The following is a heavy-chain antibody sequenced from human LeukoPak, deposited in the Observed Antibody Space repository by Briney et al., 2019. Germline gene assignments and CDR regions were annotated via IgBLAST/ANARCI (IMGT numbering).Heavy chain of an antibody. CDR2: ISYDGSNK. CDR1: GFTFSSYA. D-gene: IGHD3-22*01. Sequence: PGGSLRLSCAASGFTFSSYAMHRVRQAPGKGLEWVAVISYDGSNKYYADSVKGRFTISRDNSKNTLYLQMNSLRAEDTAVYYCARVITMIVVDYWGQGTLVTVSS. V-gene: IGHV3-30-3*01. J-gene: IGHJ4*02. CDR3: ARVITMIVVDY.